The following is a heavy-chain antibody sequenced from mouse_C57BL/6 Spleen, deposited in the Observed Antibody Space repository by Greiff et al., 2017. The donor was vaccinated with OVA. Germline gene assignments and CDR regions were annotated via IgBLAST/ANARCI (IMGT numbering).Heavy chain of an antibody. D-gene: IGHD2-1*01. J-gene: IGHJ4*01. V-gene: IGHV2-6-1*01. CDR1: GFSLTSYG. Sequence: VQLKESGPGLVAPSQSLSITCTVSGFSLTSYGVHWVRQPPGKGLEWLVVIWSDGSTTYNSALKSRLSISKDNSKSQVFLKMNSLQTDDTAMYYCARHEEDGNHYAMDYWGQGTSVTVSS. CDR2: IWSDGST. CDR3: ARHEEDGNHYAMDY.